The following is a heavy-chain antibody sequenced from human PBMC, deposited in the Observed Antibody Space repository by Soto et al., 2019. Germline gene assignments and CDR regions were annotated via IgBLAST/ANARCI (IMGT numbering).Heavy chain of an antibody. CDR3: EKVVSCGHFDY. D-gene: IGHD6-25*01. CDR1: GVSINNYY. Sequence: SETLSLTCTVSGVSINNYYWTWIRQPPGKRLEWIGAIYYTGSTTYNPSLRSRVTFSVDTSKNQFSLSLTSVTAADTAVYFCEKVVSCGHFDYCGHLTLFTVPS. V-gene: IGHV4-59*01. CDR2: IYYTGST. J-gene: IGHJ4*01.